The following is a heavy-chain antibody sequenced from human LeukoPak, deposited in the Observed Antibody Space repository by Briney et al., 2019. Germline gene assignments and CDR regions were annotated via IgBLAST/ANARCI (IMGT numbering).Heavy chain of an antibody. D-gene: IGHD1-26*01. J-gene: IGHJ4*02. V-gene: IGHV1-3*01. CDR1: GYTFTSYA. Sequence: ASVTVSCTASGYTFTSYAIHWVRQAPGQRLEWMGWISAGNGNTTYSQNFQGRVTFISNTSATTAFMELSSLRSEDAAVYYCARDSGSGNNDYWGQGTLVTVSS. CDR3: ARDSGSGNNDY. CDR2: ISAGNGNT.